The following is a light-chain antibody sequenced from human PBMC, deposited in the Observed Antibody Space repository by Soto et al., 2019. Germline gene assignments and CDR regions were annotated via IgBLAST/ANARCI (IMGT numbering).Light chain of an antibody. CDR2: EVS. Sequence: QSVLTQPASVSGSPGQSFTISCTGTSSDVGGYNFVSWYQQYPGKAPKLMIYEVSNRPSGVSNRFSGSKSGNTASLTISGLQAEDEADYYGSSYTSSNTQIFGGGTKVTV. V-gene: IGLV2-14*01. CDR1: SSDVGGYNF. CDR3: SSYTSSNTQI. J-gene: IGLJ2*01.